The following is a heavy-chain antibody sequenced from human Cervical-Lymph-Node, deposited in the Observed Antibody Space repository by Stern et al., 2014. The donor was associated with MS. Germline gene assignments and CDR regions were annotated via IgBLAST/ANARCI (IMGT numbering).Heavy chain of an antibody. V-gene: IGHV3-73*02. J-gene: IGHJ3*02. Sequence: EMQLVESGGGLVQPGGSLKVSCEASGFVFSASVIHWVRQAPGKGLEWVGRIRNKGNNYATAYGASVKGRFTISRDDSKNTAYLHMRSLKVEDTALYYCSPSSAIWGQGTMVTVSS. CDR3: SPSSAI. CDR2: IRNKGNNYAT. CDR1: GFVFSASV.